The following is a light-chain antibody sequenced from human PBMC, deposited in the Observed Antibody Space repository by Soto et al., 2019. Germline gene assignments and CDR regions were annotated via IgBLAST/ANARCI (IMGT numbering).Light chain of an antibody. V-gene: IGLV2-23*02. CDR1: NSDVGSYNL. Sequence: QSALTQPGSVSGSPRQSITISCTGTNSDVGSYNLVSWFQQHPGKAPKLVIYEVTKRPSGVSDRFSGSKSGNTASLTISGLQAEDEADYYCFSYAGDSVYVFGTGTKVTVL. J-gene: IGLJ1*01. CDR2: EVT. CDR3: FSYAGDSVYV.